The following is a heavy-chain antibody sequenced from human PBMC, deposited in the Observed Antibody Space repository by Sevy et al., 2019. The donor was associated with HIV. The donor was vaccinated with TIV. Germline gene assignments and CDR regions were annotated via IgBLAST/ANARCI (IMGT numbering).Heavy chain of an antibody. Sequence: GGSLRLSCAVSGVTVSINYMSWVRQATGKGLEWVSVIYSGGSTYYADSVKGRFTISRDNSKNTLYLQMNSLTAEDTAVSYCARGGEDSAAGRTGLFDYWGQGTLVTVSS. D-gene: IGHD6-13*01. V-gene: IGHV3-53*01. CDR1: GVTVSINY. J-gene: IGHJ4*02. CDR3: ARGGEDSAAGRTGLFDY. CDR2: IYSGGST.